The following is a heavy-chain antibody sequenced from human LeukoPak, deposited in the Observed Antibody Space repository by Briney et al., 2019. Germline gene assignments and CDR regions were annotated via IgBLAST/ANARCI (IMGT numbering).Heavy chain of an antibody. J-gene: IGHJ6*04. Sequence: SVKVSCKASGGTFSSYAISWVRQAPGQGLEWMGGIIPIFGTANCAQKFQGRVTITADKSTSTAYMELSSLRPEDTAVYYCARDSDDILTGYYSGSADYYYYYGMDVWGKGTTVTVSS. V-gene: IGHV1-69*06. CDR2: IIPIFGTA. CDR3: ARDSDDILTGYYSGSADYYYYYGMDV. D-gene: IGHD3-9*01. CDR1: GGTFSSYA.